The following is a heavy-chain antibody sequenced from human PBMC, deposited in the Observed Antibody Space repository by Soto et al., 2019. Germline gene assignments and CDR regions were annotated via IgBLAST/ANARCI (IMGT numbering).Heavy chain of an antibody. CDR3: AKVPIPRAARLSGLDY. J-gene: IGHJ4*02. CDR1: GFTFSSYA. Sequence: GGSLRLSCAASGFTFSSYAMSWVRQAPGKGLEWVSAIRGSGGSTYYADSVKGRFTISRDNSKNTLYLQMNSLRAEDTAVYYCAKVPIPRAARLSGLDYWGQGTLVTVSS. D-gene: IGHD6-6*01. V-gene: IGHV3-23*01. CDR2: IRGSGGST.